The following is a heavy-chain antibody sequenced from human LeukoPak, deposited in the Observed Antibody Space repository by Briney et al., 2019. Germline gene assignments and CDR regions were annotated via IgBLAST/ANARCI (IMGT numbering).Heavy chain of an antibody. J-gene: IGHJ5*02. CDR3: AREAIRWFDP. Sequence: GGSLRLSCAASGFTFSSYEMTWVRQAPGKGLEWVSYISSSGNTIYYADSVKGRFTISRDNARNSLYLQMNGLRAEDTAVYYCAREAIRWFDPWGQGTLVTVSS. CDR2: ISSSGNTI. D-gene: IGHD2-2*02. V-gene: IGHV3-48*03. CDR1: GFTFSSYE.